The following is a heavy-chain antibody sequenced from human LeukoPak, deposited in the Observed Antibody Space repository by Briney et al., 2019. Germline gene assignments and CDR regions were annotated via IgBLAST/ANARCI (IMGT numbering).Heavy chain of an antibody. CDR2: IYCSGAT. CDR3: ARFGITVVRGGKYYFDY. D-gene: IGHD3-10*01. J-gene: IGHJ4*02. CDR1: GGSISNYY. V-gene: IGHV4-59*08. Sequence: PSETLSLTCTVSGGSISNYYWSWIRQPPGKGLEWIGHIYCSGATKYNPSLKSRITISVDTSKNQFSLMLSSVTAADTAVYYCARFGITVVRGGKYYFDYWGQGTLVTVSS.